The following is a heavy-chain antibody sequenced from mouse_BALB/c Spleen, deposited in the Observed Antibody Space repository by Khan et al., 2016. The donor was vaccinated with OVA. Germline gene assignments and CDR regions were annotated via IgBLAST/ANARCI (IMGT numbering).Heavy chain of an antibody. V-gene: IGHV5-12-2*01. J-gene: IGHJ2*01. CDR3: ARHGNYVSFDY. D-gene: IGHD2-1*01. CDR1: GFTFSSYI. Sequence: EVELVESGGGLVQPGGSLKLSCAASGFTFSSYIMSWVRQTPEKRLEWVAYISNGGGSTYYLDTVKGRFTISRANAKTTLYLQMSRLKSADTVMYYCARHGNYVSFDYWGQGTTLTVSS. CDR2: ISNGGGST.